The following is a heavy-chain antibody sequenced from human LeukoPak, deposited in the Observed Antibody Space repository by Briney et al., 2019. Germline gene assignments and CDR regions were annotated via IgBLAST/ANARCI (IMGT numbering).Heavy chain of an antibody. CDR1: GFTFRSYA. Sequence: QPGGSLRLSCAASGFTFRSYAMSWVRQTPGKGLEWVSSISNSGNSAYYADSVKGRFTISRDKSKNTLYLQMNSLRAEDTAVYYCAKLTDSIAARPFDSWGQGTLVTVSS. D-gene: IGHD6-6*01. V-gene: IGHV3-23*01. CDR3: AKLTDSIAARPFDS. CDR2: ISNSGNSA. J-gene: IGHJ4*02.